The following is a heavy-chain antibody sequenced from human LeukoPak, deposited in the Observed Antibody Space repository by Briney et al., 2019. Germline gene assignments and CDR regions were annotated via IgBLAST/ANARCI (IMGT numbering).Heavy chain of an antibody. CDR2: ISGSGGST. CDR3: ARNRTPGIAVAGSPPFDY. CDR1: GFTFSSYA. J-gene: IGHJ4*02. Sequence: PGGSLRLSCAASGFTFSSYAMSCVRQAPGKGLEWVSAISGSGGSTYYADSVKGRFTISGDNSKNTLYLQMNTVRAADTAVYYCARNRTPGIAVAGSPPFDYWGQGTLVTVSS. D-gene: IGHD6-19*01. V-gene: IGHV3-23*01.